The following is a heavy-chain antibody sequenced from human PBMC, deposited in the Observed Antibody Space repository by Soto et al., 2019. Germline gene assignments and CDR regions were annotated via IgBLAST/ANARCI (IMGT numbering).Heavy chain of an antibody. Sequence: GGSLRLSCAASGFMFSCYGMHWVRQAPGKGLEWVAVIWYDGSNENYADSVKGRFTISRDNSKNTLYLQMNGLRAEDTAVYYCTRHSYGSEYFDYWGQGTLVTVSS. CDR1: GFMFSCYG. CDR3: TRHSYGSEYFDY. J-gene: IGHJ4*02. V-gene: IGHV3-33*01. D-gene: IGHD5-18*01. CDR2: IWYDGSNE.